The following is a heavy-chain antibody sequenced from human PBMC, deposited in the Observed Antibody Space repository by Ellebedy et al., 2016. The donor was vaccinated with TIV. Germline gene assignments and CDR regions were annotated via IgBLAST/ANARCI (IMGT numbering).Heavy chain of an antibody. CDR1: GGSIRTSS. V-gene: IGHV4-59*01. CDR2: LYHTGIT. D-gene: IGHD6-19*01. Sequence: MPGGSLRLSCSVSGGSIRTSSWSWTRQPQGKGLEWIGSLYHTGITNYNPSLKSRVTMSVDVSKSQFSLNLGSVIAADTAIYYCARGASGWFFDNWGQGTLVTVSS. CDR3: ARGASGWFFDN. J-gene: IGHJ4*02.